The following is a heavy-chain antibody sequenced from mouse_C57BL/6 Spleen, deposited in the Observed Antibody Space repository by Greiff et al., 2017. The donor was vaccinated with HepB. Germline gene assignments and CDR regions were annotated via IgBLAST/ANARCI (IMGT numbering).Heavy chain of an antibody. CDR2: IDPANGNT. CDR3: ARYYYGSSYGYYAMDY. V-gene: IGHV14-3*01. Sequence: EVQLQQSVAELVRPGASVKLSCTASGFNIKNTYMHWVKQRPEQGLEWIGRIDPANGNTKYAPKFQGKATITADTSSNTAYLQLSSLTSEDTAIYYCARYYYGSSYGYYAMDYWGQGTSVTVSS. CDR1: GFNIKNTY. J-gene: IGHJ4*01. D-gene: IGHD1-1*01.